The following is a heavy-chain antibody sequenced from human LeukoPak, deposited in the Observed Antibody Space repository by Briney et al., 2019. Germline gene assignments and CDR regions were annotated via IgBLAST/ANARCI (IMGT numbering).Heavy chain of an antibody. J-gene: IGHJ4*02. Sequence: SVKVSCKASGGTFSSYAISWVRQAPGQGLEWMGGIIPIFGTANYAQKFQGRVTIAADESTSTAYMELSSLRSEDTAVYYCASSYDSSGYYPDYWGQGTLVTVSS. V-gene: IGHV1-69*01. CDR2: IIPIFGTA. CDR3: ASSYDSSGYYPDY. CDR1: GGTFSSYA. D-gene: IGHD3-22*01.